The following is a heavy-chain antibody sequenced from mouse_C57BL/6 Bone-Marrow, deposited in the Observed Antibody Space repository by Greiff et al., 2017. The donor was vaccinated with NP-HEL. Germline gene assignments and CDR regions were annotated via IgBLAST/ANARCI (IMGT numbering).Heavy chain of an antibody. CDR2: ISYDGSN. D-gene: IGHD2-2*01. J-gene: IGHJ4*01. V-gene: IGHV3-6*01. CDR3: ARDGHDGDYAMDY. CDR1: GYSITSGYY. Sequence: VQLKESGPGLVKPSQSLSLTCSVTGYSITSGYYWNWIRQFPGNKLEWMGYISYDGSNNYNPSLKNRISITRDTSKNQFFLKLNSVTTEDTATYYCARDGHDGDYAMDYWGQGTSVTVSS.